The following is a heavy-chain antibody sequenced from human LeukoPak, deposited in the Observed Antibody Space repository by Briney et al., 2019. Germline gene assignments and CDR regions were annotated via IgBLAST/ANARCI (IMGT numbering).Heavy chain of an antibody. Sequence: GRSLRLSCAASGITFSNYAMHWVRQAPGKGLEWVAIISDDGNIASYADSVKGRFTISRDNSKNTLYLQMNSLRVEDTAVYYCAKDSAYSSSARAPLDYWGQGTLVTVSS. CDR2: ISDDGNIA. CDR1: GITFSNYA. CDR3: AKDSAYSSSARAPLDY. D-gene: IGHD6-13*01. J-gene: IGHJ4*02. V-gene: IGHV3-30-3*01.